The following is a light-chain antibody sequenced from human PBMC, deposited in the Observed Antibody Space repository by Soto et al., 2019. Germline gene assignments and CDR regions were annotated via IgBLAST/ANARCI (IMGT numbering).Light chain of an antibody. CDR1: SGDIGDYNY. V-gene: IGLV2-14*01. J-gene: IGLJ1*01. CDR3: CSGTRVSTLI. Sequence: QSVLTQPASVSGSPGQSITISCAGTSGDIGDYNYVSWYQQHPGKVPKVIIYDVSNRPSGVSYRVSGTKSGNTASLTVSGLQAEYEADYYCCSGTRVSTLIFGTGTKLTVL. CDR2: DVS.